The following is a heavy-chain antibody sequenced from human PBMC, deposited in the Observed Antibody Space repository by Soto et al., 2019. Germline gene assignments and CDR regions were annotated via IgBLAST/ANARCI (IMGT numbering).Heavy chain of an antibody. CDR3: ARGPNYYDSSGYYGNGMDV. Sequence: ASVKVSCKASGYTFTSYDINWVRQATGQGLEWMGWMNPNSGNTGYAQKFQGRVTMTRNTSISTAYMELSSLRSEDTAVYYCARGPNYYDSSGYYGNGMDVWGQGTTVTFSS. CDR2: MNPNSGNT. J-gene: IGHJ6*02. CDR1: GYTFTSYD. D-gene: IGHD3-22*01. V-gene: IGHV1-8*01.